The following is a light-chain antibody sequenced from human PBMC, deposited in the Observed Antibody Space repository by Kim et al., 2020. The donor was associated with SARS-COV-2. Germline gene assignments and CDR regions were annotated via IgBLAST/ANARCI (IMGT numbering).Light chain of an antibody. CDR2: AAS. CDR3: QQYFSFPPT. V-gene: IGKV1D-8*01. Sequence: ASTGDRVTVTCRMSQAISTYLAWYQQRPGKAPDLLISAASTLQSGVPSRFSGSGSGTEFTLTISYLQSEDFATYYCQQYFSFPPTFGPGTKVDIK. J-gene: IGKJ1*01. CDR1: QAISTY.